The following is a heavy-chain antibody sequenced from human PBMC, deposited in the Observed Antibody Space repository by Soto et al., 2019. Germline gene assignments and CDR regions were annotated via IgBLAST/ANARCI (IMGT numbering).Heavy chain of an antibody. CDR2: IIPIFGTA. Sequence: QVQLVQSGAEVKKPGSSVKVSCKASGGTFSSYAISWVRQAPGQGLEWMGGIIPIFGTANYAQKFQGRVTITADEATRTAYMELSSRRSEDTAVYDCARVSSSDDWYFDLWGRGTLVTVSS. J-gene: IGHJ2*01. CDR3: ARVSSSDDWYFDL. V-gene: IGHV1-69*01. D-gene: IGHD6-6*01. CDR1: GGTFSSYA.